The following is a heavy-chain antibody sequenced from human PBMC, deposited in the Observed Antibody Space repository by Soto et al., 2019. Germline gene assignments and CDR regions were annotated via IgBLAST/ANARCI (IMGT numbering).Heavy chain of an antibody. V-gene: IGHV3-23*01. CDR3: VKAEGTSSTVFDY. CDR2: ISATDGKT. J-gene: IGHJ4*02. Sequence: XESLRLSCLASGFTFKAYSMGWVRQAPGKGLEWVSSISATDGKTYYADSVRGRFMISRDNSRNSLFLQMNGLRPDDSALYYCVKAEGTSSTVFDYWGQGTPVTGSS. D-gene: IGHD4-4*01. CDR1: GFTFKAYS.